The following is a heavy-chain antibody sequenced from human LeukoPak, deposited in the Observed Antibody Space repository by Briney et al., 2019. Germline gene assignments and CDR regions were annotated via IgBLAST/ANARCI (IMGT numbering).Heavy chain of an antibody. CDR3: ARDSKLLAYCGGDCYSPQDY. J-gene: IGHJ4*02. CDR1: GYTFTSYY. V-gene: IGHV1-46*01. D-gene: IGHD2-21*02. Sequence: ASVKVSCKASGYTFTSYYMHWVRRAPGQGLEWMGIINPSGGSTSYAQKFQGRVTMTTDTSTSTAYMELRSLRSDDTAVYYCARDSKLLAYCGGDCYSPQDYWGQGTLVTVSS. CDR2: INPSGGST.